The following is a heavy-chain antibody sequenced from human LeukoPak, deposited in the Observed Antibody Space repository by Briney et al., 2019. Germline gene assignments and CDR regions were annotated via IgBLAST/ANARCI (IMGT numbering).Heavy chain of an antibody. CDR1: GYTFTSYG. V-gene: IGHV1-18*01. J-gene: IGHJ6*03. D-gene: IGHD6-19*01. CDR3: ARVKGGIAVAGYYYMDV. CDR2: ISAYNGNT. Sequence: ASVKVSYKASGYTFTSYGISWVRQAPGQGLEWMGWISAYNGNTNYAQKLQGRVTMTTDTSTSTAYMELRSLRSDDTAVYYCARVKGGIAVAGYYYMDVWGKGTTVTVSS.